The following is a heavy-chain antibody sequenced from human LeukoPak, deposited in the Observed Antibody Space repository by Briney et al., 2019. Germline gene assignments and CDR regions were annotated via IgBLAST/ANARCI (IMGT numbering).Heavy chain of an antibody. CDR2: MYYSGST. D-gene: IGHD5-12*01. V-gene: IGHV4-61*01. J-gene: IGHJ4*02. CDR1: GGSISSSSYY. Sequence: SETLSLTCTVSGGSISSSSYYWSWIRQPPGKGLEWIGYMYYSGSTKYNPSLKSRVTMSVDTSQNQFSLKLSSVTAADTAVYHCARVSVSGYGYYYFDYWGQGTLVTVSS. CDR3: ARVSVSGYGYYYFDY.